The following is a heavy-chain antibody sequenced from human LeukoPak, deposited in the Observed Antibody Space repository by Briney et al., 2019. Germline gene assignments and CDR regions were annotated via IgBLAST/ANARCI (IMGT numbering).Heavy chain of an antibody. CDR2: MNPNSGNT. CDR1: GYTFTSYD. J-gene: IGHJ4*02. V-gene: IGHV1-8*01. CDR3: ARERDGGNYGDAFDY. D-gene: IGHD4-17*01. Sequence: ASVKVSCEASGYTFTSYDINWVRQATGQGLEWMGWMNPNSGNTGSAQKFQGRVTMTRNTSISTAYMELSSLTSEDTAVYYCARERDGGNYGDAFDYWGQGTLVTVSS.